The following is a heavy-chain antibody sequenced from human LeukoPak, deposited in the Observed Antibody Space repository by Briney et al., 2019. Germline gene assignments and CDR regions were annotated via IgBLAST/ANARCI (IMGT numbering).Heavy chain of an antibody. J-gene: IGHJ6*02. D-gene: IGHD2-15*01. CDR1: GYTFNSFC. V-gene: IGHV1-18*01. CDR3: ARDTVMMVGSYYYGKDV. CDR2: ISAYNGNT. Sequence: ASVTVACTASGYTFNSFCISWVRQPPGQGLEWMGGISAYNGNTHHPEKLQGRLTMTTDTPTSTAYMELRSLRSDDTAIYYCARDTVMMVGSYYYGKDVWGQGTTVTVSS.